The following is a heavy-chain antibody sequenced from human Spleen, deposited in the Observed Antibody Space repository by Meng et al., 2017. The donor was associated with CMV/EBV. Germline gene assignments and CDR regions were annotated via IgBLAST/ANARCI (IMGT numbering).Heavy chain of an antibody. CDR1: GGSFSGYY. D-gene: IGHD3-22*01. CDR2: INHSGST. CDR3: ARGPSGYLRVFDN. Sequence: CAVYGGSFSGYYWSWIRQPPGKGLEWIGEINHSGSTNYNPSLKSRVTISVDTSKNQFSLKLSSVTAADTAVYYCARGPSGYLRVFDNWGQGTLVTVSS. J-gene: IGHJ4*02. V-gene: IGHV4-34*01.